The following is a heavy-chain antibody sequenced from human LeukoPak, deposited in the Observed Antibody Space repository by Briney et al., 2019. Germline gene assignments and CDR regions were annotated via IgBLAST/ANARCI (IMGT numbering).Heavy chain of an antibody. V-gene: IGHV3-30*03. CDR3: ARARGSGSYPFDY. Sequence: PGRSLRLSCAASGFTFSSYGMHWVRQAPGKGLEWVAVISYDGSNKYYADSVKGRFTISRDNSKNTLYLQMGSLRAEDMAVYYCARARGSGSYPFDYWGQGTLVTVSS. CDR1: GFTFSSYG. CDR2: ISYDGSNK. D-gene: IGHD1-26*01. J-gene: IGHJ4*02.